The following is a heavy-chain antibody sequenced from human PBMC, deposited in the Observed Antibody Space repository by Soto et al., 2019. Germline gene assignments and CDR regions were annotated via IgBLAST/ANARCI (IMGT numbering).Heavy chain of an antibody. CDR1: GFTFSSYG. CDR3: AKDLAVLWFGELLSYDY. CDR2: ISYDGSNK. Sequence: GGSLRLSCAASGFTFSSYGMHWVHQAPGKGLEWVAVISYDGSNKYYADSVKGRFTISRDNSKNTLYLQMNSLRAEDTAVYYCAKDLAVLWFGELLSYDYWGQGTLVTVSS. D-gene: IGHD3-10*01. V-gene: IGHV3-30*18. J-gene: IGHJ4*02.